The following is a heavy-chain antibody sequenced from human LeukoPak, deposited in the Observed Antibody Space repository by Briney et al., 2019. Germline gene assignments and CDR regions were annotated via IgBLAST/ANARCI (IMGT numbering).Heavy chain of an antibody. CDR3: TVATETTFDY. CDR1: GFTFSHLA. CDR2: ISDDTYTK. D-gene: IGHD4-17*01. Sequence: GGSLRLSCAASGFTFSHLAMYWVRQAPGKGLECVSLISDDTYTKYYADSVKGRFVISRDNSKNMLYLQMNGLGTDDSALYYCTVATETTFDYWGQGSLVTVSS. V-gene: IGHV3-30*09. J-gene: IGHJ4*02.